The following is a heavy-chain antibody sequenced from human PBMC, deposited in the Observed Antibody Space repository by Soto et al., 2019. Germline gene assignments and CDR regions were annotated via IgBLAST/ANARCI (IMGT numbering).Heavy chain of an antibody. J-gene: IGHJ4*02. V-gene: IGHV3-30*18. D-gene: IGHD3-22*01. CDR3: AKDTYYRDSTGLYVFDY. Sequence: PGGSLRLSCAVSGIIFSSYGMHWVRQAPGKGLEWVAVTSYDGRNNNYADSVRGRFTISRDNSKSTLYLQMNSLRPEDTAVYYCAKDTYYRDSTGLYVFDYWGQGTPVTVSS. CDR2: TSYDGRNN. CDR1: GIIFSSYG.